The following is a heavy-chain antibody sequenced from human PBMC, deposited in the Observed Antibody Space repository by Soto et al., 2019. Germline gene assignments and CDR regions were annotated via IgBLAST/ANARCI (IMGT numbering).Heavy chain of an antibody. CDR1: GFTFSSYG. Sequence: QVQLVESGGGVVQPGRSLRLSCAASGFTFSSYGMHWVRQAPGKGLEWVAVIWYDGSNKYYADSVKGRFTISRDNSKNTLYLQMNSLRAEDTAVYYCARHSGSPGPRDWYFALWGRGTLVTVSS. CDR3: ARHSGSPGPRDWYFAL. J-gene: IGHJ2*01. V-gene: IGHV3-33*01. CDR2: IWYDGSNK. D-gene: IGHD1-26*01.